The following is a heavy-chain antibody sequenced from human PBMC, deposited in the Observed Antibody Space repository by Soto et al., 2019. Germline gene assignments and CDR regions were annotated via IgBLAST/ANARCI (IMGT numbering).Heavy chain of an antibody. J-gene: IGHJ4*01. V-gene: IGHV6-1*01. D-gene: IGHD6-19*01. CDR1: GDSVSSNTSG. CDR3: ARGWFGSGFDS. CDR2: SYYRSKWYI. Sequence: QVQLQQSGPGLGKPSQTLSLTCAISGDSVSSNTSGWNWIRQSPSRGLEWLCRSYYRSKWYIEYAGSVKSRITIKPDTSKNQFSLQLNSVTPEDTAMYYCARGWFGSGFDSWGRGTLVTVSS.